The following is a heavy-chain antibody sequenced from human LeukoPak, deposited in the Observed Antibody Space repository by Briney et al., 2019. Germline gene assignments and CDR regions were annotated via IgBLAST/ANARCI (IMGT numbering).Heavy chain of an antibody. V-gene: IGHV3-64*01. J-gene: IGHJ6*02. CDR2: ISSNGGST. D-gene: IGHD6-13*01. CDR3: ARDLGYSSIWYGGYYYYGMDV. Sequence: GGSLRLSCAASGFTFSSYAMHWVRQAPGKGLEYVSAISSNGGSTYYANSVKGRFTISRDNSKNTLYLQMGSLRAEDMAVYYCARDLGYSSIWYGGYYYYGMDVWGQGTTVTVSS. CDR1: GFTFSSYA.